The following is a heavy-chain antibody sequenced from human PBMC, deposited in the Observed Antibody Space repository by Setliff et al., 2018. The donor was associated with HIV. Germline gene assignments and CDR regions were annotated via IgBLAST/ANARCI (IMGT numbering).Heavy chain of an antibody. Sequence: PSETLSLTCAVYRGSFSHYYWTWIRQSPGKGLEWIAEIHQERTTFYNPSLKSRVTMSLDTSRNEVSLRLSSVTAADTATYFCARVRVNFDNVRCFDLWGPGTLVTVSS. J-gene: IGHJ2*01. CDR2: IHQERTT. D-gene: IGHD3-10*01. CDR1: RGSFSHYY. CDR3: ARVRVNFDNVRCFDL. V-gene: IGHV4-34*01.